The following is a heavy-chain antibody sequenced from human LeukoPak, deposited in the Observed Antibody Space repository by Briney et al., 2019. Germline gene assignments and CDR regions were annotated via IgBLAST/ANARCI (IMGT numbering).Heavy chain of an antibody. V-gene: IGHV3-23*01. Sequence: GGSLRLSCAVSGFSFRNSAMSRVRQAPGKGLEWVSAVSNIGGTTYYADSVKGRFTISRANSKNTLYLQMNGLRVEDTPVYYCAKDGDRYGQVDPFDYWGQGTLVTVSS. CDR1: GFSFRNSA. D-gene: IGHD5-18*01. CDR2: VSNIGGTT. CDR3: AKDGDRYGQVDPFDY. J-gene: IGHJ4*02.